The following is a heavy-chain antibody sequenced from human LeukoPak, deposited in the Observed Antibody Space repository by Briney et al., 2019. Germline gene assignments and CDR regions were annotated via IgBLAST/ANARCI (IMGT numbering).Heavy chain of an antibody. CDR2: LSYTGKT. CDR1: GGSVSTSH. V-gene: IGHV4-59*02. Sequence: SETLSLTCNVSGGSVSTSHWNWIPQPPGKGLEWIGCLSYTGKTDYNPSLKSRVSISLGSSNNHFSLKLTSVTAADTAVYYCSEGYFEPFDHWGQGILVTVSS. CDR3: SEGYFEPFDH. J-gene: IGHJ4*02. D-gene: IGHD2/OR15-2a*01.